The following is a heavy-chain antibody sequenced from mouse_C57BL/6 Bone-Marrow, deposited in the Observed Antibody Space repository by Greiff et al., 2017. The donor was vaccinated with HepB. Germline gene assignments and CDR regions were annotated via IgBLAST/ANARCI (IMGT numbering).Heavy chain of an antibody. J-gene: IGHJ3*01. Sequence: VHVKQSGAELVRPGASVKLSCTASGFNIKDDYMHWVKQRPEQGLEWIGWIDPENGDTEYASKFQGKATITADTSSNTAYLQLSSLTSEDTAVYYCTVYSNYLAWFAYWGQGTLVTVSA. V-gene: IGHV14-4*01. CDR3: TVYSNYLAWFAY. CDR1: GFNIKDDY. D-gene: IGHD2-5*01. CDR2: IDPENGDT.